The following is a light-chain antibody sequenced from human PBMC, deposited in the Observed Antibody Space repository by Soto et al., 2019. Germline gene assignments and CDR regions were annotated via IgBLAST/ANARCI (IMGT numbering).Light chain of an antibody. CDR3: FLYTSSRTWV. V-gene: IGLV2-18*01. CDR2: EVT. Sequence: QSALTQPPSVSGSPGQSVTISCTGTSSDLGTYNRVSWYQQPPGTAPKLMIYEVTNRPSGVPDRFSGSKSGNTASLTISGLQPEDEGYYYCFLYTSSRTWVFGGGTKLTVL. J-gene: IGLJ3*02. CDR1: SSDLGTYNR.